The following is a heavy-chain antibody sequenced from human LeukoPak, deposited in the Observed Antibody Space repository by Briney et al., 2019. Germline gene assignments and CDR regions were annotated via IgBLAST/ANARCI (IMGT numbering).Heavy chain of an antibody. J-gene: IGHJ4*02. CDR1: GFTFSAYA. V-gene: IGHV3-64D*09. Sequence: PGGSLRLSCSAPGFTFSAYAMYWVRQAPGKGLEYVSGISSNGGSSSYADSVKGRFTISRDNSKNTLYLQMSSLRAEDTAVYYCVKITSVTGGDCWGQGTRLTVSS. CDR3: VKITSVTGGDC. D-gene: IGHD1-1*01. CDR2: ISSNGGSS.